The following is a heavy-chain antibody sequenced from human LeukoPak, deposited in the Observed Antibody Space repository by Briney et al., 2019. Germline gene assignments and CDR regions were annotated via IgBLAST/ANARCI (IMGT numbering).Heavy chain of an antibody. CDR2: IYPTDSDT. Sequence: GESLKISCKGSGYTFSSYWIGWVRQMPGKGLEWMGIIYPTDSDTRYSPSFQGQVTIPADKSISTAYLQWSSLKTSDSAMYYCAGHPNYCRGGTCYSSNYFDYWGQGTLVTVSS. V-gene: IGHV5-51*01. D-gene: IGHD1-14*01. J-gene: IGHJ4*02. CDR1: GYTFSSYW. CDR3: AGHPNYCRGGTCYSSNYFDY.